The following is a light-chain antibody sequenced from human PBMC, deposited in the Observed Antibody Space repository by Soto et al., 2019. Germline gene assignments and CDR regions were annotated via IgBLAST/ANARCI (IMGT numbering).Light chain of an antibody. J-gene: IGLJ3*02. CDR3: CSYVGSSKV. V-gene: IGLV2-23*02. CDR1: SSDVGSYKF. Sequence: QSALTQPASVSGSPGQSITISCTGTSSDVGSYKFVSWYQQHPGKAPKLMIFEVSKRPSGVSNRFSGSKSGNTASLTISGLKTDDEADYYCCSYVGSSKVFGGGTKVTVL. CDR2: EVS.